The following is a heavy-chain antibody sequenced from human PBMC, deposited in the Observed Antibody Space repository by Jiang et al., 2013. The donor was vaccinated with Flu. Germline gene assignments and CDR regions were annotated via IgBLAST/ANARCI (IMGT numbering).Heavy chain of an antibody. CDR2: ISHGGTDI. CDR1: GFTFNTHA. CDR3: AREYYDFWTGPVPYYYGLDV. Sequence: VQLLESGGGVVQPGRSLRLSCAAPGFTFNTHAMHWVRQPPGKGLEGVALISHGGTDIYYADSVRGRFTISRDNSKNILSLQMNNLRGDDTAVYYCAREYYDFWTGPVPYYYGLDVWGQGTTVTVSS. D-gene: IGHD3-3*01. V-gene: IGHV3-30-3*01. J-gene: IGHJ6*02.